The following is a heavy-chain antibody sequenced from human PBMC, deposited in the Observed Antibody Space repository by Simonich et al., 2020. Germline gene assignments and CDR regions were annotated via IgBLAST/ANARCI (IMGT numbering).Heavy chain of an antibody. Sequence: EVQLVESGGGLVQPGGSLRLSCAASGFTFSSYEMNWVRQAPGKGLEWVSYISSSVSTIYYADSVKGRFTISRDNAKNSLYLQMNSLRAEDTAVYYCARNYYGDYYFDYWGQGTLVTVSS. CDR3: ARNYYGDYYFDY. V-gene: IGHV3-48*03. CDR2: ISSSVSTI. D-gene: IGHD4-17*01. CDR1: GFTFSSYE. J-gene: IGHJ4*02.